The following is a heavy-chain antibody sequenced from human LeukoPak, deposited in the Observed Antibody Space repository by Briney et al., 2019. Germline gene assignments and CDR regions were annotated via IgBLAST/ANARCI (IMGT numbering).Heavy chain of an antibody. J-gene: IGHJ4*02. CDR1: GFTVSSNY. V-gene: IGHV3-66*01. Sequence: GGSLRLSCAASGFTVSSNYMSWVRQAPGKGLEWVSVIYSGGSTYYADSVKGGFTISRDNSKNTVYLQMNRLRAEDTAVYYCARDGNYDILTGYSEGEDYWGQGTLVTVSS. D-gene: IGHD3-9*01. CDR3: ARDGNYDILTGYSEGEDY. CDR2: IYSGGST.